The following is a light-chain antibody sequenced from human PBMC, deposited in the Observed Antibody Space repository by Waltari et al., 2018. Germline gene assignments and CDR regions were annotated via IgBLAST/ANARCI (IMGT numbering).Light chain of an antibody. Sequence: SSELTQDPAVSVALGQTVRITCQGDSLRSYYATWYQQKAGQAPILVIYGQNNRPSGIPDRFSGSYSGRTASLTITGAQAEDEADYDCSPRDSGAHRQVFGTGTKVTVL. CDR3: SPRDSGAHRQV. V-gene: IGLV3-19*01. CDR1: SLRSYY. J-gene: IGLJ1*01. CDR2: GQN.